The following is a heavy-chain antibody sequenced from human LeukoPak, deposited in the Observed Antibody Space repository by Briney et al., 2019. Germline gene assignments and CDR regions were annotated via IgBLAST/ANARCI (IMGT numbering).Heavy chain of an antibody. CDR3: AREDYNWNDYYYYGMDV. CDR2: ISWNSGSI. J-gene: IGHJ6*02. Sequence: GGSLRLSCAASGFTFDDYAMHWVRQAPGKGLEWVSGISWNSGSIDYADSVKGRFTISRDNAKNSLYLQMNSLRAEDTAFYYCAREDYNWNDYYYYGMDVWGQGTTVTVSS. V-gene: IGHV3-9*01. CDR1: GFTFDDYA. D-gene: IGHD1-20*01.